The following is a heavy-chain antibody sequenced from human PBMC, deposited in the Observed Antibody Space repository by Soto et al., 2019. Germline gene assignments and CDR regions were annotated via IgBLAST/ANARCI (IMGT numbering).Heavy chain of an antibody. Sequence: DSVKVSCKTSGYSFIKHAIHWVLQAPGQRPEWMGWINVGTDKTKYSEKFQGRVTITTDTSASTAYMELTSLGSEDTAVYYCARLEAGVKLDYWGQGTPVTVSS. CDR2: INVGTDKT. CDR3: ARLEAGVKLDY. CDR1: GYSFIKHA. J-gene: IGHJ4*02. V-gene: IGHV1-3*01.